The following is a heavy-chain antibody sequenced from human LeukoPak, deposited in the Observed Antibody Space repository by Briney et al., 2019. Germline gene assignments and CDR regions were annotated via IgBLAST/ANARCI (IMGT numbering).Heavy chain of an antibody. CDR3: AGVVANFGISPTHFDY. CDR1: GGSISSGGYY. CDR2: IYYSGST. J-gene: IGHJ4*02. D-gene: IGHD5-12*01. Sequence: SQTLSLTCTVSGGSISSGGYYWTWIRQHPGKGLEYIGYIYYSGSTYYSPSLKSRVSISLDTSKNQFSLKLSSVTAADTAVYYCAGVVANFGISPTHFDYWGQGTLVTVSS. V-gene: IGHV4-31*03.